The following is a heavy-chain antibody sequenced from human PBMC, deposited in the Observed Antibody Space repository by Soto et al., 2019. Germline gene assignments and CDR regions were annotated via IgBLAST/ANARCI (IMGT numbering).Heavy chain of an antibody. CDR3: AREAVAGYYFDY. Sequence: QVQLVQSGAEVKKPGSSVKVSCKASGGTFSSYTISWVRQAPGQGLEWMGRIIPILGIANYAQKFQGRVTITADKSTSTAYMELSSLRSEDTAVYYCAREAVAGYYFDYWGQGTLVTVSS. V-gene: IGHV1-69*08. D-gene: IGHD6-19*01. CDR1: GGTFSSYT. J-gene: IGHJ4*02. CDR2: IIPILGIA.